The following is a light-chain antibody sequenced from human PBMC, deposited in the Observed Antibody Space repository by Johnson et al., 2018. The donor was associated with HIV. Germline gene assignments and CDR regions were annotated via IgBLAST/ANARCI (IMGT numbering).Light chain of an antibody. CDR3: GTWDSSLMAYV. CDR1: SSNIGNNY. CDR2: ENN. V-gene: IGLV1-51*02. J-gene: IGLJ1*01. Sequence: QAVLTQPPSVSAAPGQKVTISCSGSSSNIGNNYVSWYQQLPGTAPKLLIYENNKRPSGIPDRFSGSKSGTSATLGIPGLQHGAEADYYCGTWDSSLMAYVFGTGTKVTVL.